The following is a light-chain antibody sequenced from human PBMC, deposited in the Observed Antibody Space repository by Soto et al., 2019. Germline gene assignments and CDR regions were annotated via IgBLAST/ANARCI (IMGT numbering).Light chain of an antibody. CDR1: QRIRSN. Sequence: EIVMTQSPATLSVSPGERATLSCRATQRIRSNLAWYQQKPGQAPRLVMYGASTRATGIPDRFSGSGSGTEFTLTISSLQSEDFAVYFCQQYNNWPPVTFGPGTKVDI. V-gene: IGKV3-15*01. CDR3: QQYNNWPPVT. J-gene: IGKJ3*01. CDR2: GAS.